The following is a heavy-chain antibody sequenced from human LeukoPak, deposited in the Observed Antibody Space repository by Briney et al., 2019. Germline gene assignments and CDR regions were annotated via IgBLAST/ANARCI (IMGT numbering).Heavy chain of an antibody. V-gene: IGHV1-18*01. CDR2: ISAYNGNT. D-gene: IGHD3-3*01. CDR3: ATGQLRFLEWLLGDY. Sequence: ASVKVSCKASGYTFTSYGISWVRQAPGQGLEWMGWISAYNGNTNYAQKLQGRVTMTTDTSTSTAYMELRSLRSDDTAVYYCATGQLRFLEWLLGDYWGQGTLVTVSS. CDR1: GYTFTSYG. J-gene: IGHJ4*02.